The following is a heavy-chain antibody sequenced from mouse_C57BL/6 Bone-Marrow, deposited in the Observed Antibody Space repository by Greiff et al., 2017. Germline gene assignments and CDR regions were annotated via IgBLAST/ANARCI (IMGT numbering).Heavy chain of an antibody. J-gene: IGHJ4*01. D-gene: IGHD2-5*01. Sequence: EVKLQQSGAELVKPGASVKLSCTASGFNIKDYYMHWVKQRPEQGLEWIGRIDPEDGETKYAPKFPGKATITADTSSNTAYLQLSSLTSEDTAVYYRARTYYSNYDAMDYWGQGTSVTVSS. V-gene: IGHV14-2*01. CDR3: ARTYYSNYDAMDY. CDR1: GFNIKDYY. CDR2: IDPEDGET.